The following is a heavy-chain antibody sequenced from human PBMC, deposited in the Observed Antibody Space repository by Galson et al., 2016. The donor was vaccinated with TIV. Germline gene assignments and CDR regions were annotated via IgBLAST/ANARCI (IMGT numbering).Heavy chain of an antibody. Sequence: SVKVSCKASGGTFSSHAISWVRQAPGQGLEWMGGIIPLFGEAHYAQKFQGRVTISADESTSTFYMELSGLRSGDTAMYYCAKCRNTAMDTYYYYYGLDVWGQGTTVTVSS. V-gene: IGHV1-69*13. CDR3: AKCRNTAMDTYYYYYGLDV. CDR1: GGTFSSHA. CDR2: IIPLFGEA. J-gene: IGHJ6*02. D-gene: IGHD5-18*01.